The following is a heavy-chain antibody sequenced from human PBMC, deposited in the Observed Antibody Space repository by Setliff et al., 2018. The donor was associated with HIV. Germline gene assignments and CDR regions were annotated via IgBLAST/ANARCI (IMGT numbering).Heavy chain of an antibody. D-gene: IGHD1-26*01. V-gene: IGHV3-64*02. CDR2: ISSNGGST. CDR3: ARILGASYYYAMDV. J-gene: IGHJ6*02. Sequence: GGSLRLSCAASGFTFSSYAMHWVRQAPGKGLEYVSAISSNGGSTYYADSVKGRFTISRDNSKNTLYLQMNSLRVEDTAVYYCARILGASYYYAMDVWGQGTTVTVSS. CDR1: GFTFSSYA.